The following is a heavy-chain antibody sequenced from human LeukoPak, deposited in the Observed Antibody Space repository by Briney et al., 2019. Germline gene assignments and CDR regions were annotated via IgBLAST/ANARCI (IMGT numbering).Heavy chain of an antibody. D-gene: IGHD2-15*01. CDR3: ARGRSGGSPHFDY. CDR2: IIPIFGTA. Sequence: SVKVSYKASGGTFSSYAISWVRQAPGQGLEWMGRIIPIFGTANYAQKFQGRVTITTDESTSTAYMELSSLRSEDTAVCYCARGRSGGSPHFDYWGQGTLVTVSS. J-gene: IGHJ4*02. V-gene: IGHV1-69*05. CDR1: GGTFSSYA.